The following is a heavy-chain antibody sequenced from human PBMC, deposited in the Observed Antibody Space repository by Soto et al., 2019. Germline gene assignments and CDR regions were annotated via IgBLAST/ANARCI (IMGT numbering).Heavy chain of an antibody. D-gene: IGHD6-13*01. Sequence: ASVKVSCKASGYTFTSYAMHWVRQAPGQRLEWMGWINAGNGNTKYSQKFQGRVTITRDTSASTAYMELSSLRFEDTAVYYCARDGEGGEAAGMVSWGQGTLVTVSS. CDR1: GYTFTSYA. V-gene: IGHV1-3*01. J-gene: IGHJ5*02. CDR2: INAGNGNT. CDR3: ARDGEGGEAAGMVS.